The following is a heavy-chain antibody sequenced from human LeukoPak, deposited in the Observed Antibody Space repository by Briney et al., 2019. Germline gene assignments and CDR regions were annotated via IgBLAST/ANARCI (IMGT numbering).Heavy chain of an antibody. V-gene: IGHV4-59*08. Sequence: PSETLSLTCTVSGGSISSYYWSWIRQPPGKGLEWIGYIYYSGSTNYNPSLKSRVTISVDTSKNQFSLKLSSVTAADTAVYYCASPRSYCSSTSCYSRNAFDIWGQGTMVTVSS. CDR1: GGSISSYY. CDR3: ASPRSYCSSTSCYSRNAFDI. CDR2: IYYSGST. D-gene: IGHD2-2*02. J-gene: IGHJ3*02.